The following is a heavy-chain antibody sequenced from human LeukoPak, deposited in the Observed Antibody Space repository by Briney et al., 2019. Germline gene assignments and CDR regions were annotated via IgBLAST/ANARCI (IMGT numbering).Heavy chain of an antibody. Sequence: GRSLRLSCAASGLTFSSYAMHWVRQAPGKGLEWVAVISYDGSNKYYADSVKGRFTISRDDSKNTVYLQMNSLRAEDTAVYSCAKYTSGTSYRGLDQWGQGTLVTVSS. CDR3: AKYTSGTSYRGLDQ. V-gene: IGHV3-30-3*02. CDR1: GLTFSSYA. CDR2: ISYDGSNK. D-gene: IGHD3-10*01. J-gene: IGHJ4*02.